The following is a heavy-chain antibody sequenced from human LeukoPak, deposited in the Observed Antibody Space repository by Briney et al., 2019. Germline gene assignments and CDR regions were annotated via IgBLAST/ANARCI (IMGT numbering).Heavy chain of an antibody. D-gene: IGHD6-19*01. Sequence: PSETLSLTCTVSGGSVSSGSYYWRWIRQPPGRGLEWIGYIYYSGSTNYNPSLKSRVTISVDTSKNQFSLKLSSVTAADTAVYYCARDQWLVGAFHIWGQGTMVTVSS. CDR2: IYYSGST. J-gene: IGHJ3*02. CDR1: GGSVSSGSYY. CDR3: ARDQWLVGAFHI. V-gene: IGHV4-61*01.